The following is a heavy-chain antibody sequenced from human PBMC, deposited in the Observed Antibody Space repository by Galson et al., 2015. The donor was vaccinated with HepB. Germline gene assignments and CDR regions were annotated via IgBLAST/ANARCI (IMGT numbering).Heavy chain of an antibody. J-gene: IGHJ4*02. D-gene: IGHD6-13*01. V-gene: IGHV2-5*02. CDR3: AHRHLAAAGRSDFDY. CDR2: IYWDDDK. Sequence: PALVKPTQTLTLTCTFSGFSLSTSGVGVGWIRQPPGKALEWLALIYWDDDKRYSPSLKSRLTITKDTSKNQVVLTMTNMDPVDTATYYCAHRHLAAAGRSDFDYWGQGTLVTVSS. CDR1: GFSLSTSGVG.